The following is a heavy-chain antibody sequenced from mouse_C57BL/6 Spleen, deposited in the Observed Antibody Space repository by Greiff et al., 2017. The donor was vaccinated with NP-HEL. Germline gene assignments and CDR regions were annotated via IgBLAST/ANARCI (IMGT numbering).Heavy chain of an antibody. J-gene: IGHJ3*01. D-gene: IGHD1-1*01. CDR1: GYTFTSYW. V-gene: IGHV1-5*01. CDR2: IYPGNSDT. Sequence: VQLQQSGTVLARPGASVKMSCKTSGYTFTSYWMHWVKQRPGQGLEWIGAIYPGNSDTSYNQKFKGKAKLTAVTSASTAYMELSSLTNEDSAVYYCTIYYGSSPRFAYWGQGTLVTVSA. CDR3: TIYYGSSPRFAY.